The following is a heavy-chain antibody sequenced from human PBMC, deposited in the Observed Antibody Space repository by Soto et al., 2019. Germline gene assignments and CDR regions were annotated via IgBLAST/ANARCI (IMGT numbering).Heavy chain of an antibody. CDR1: GDSVISDDFY. V-gene: IGHV4-61*08. J-gene: IGHJ4*02. CDR3: ARDIRGFSRAFDY. D-gene: IGHD5-18*01. CDR2: ISSSGNS. Sequence: SQTLSLTCTFSGDSVISDDFYWTWIRQPPGKGLEWIGYISSSGNSNYNPSLKSRVTMSLETSTNQFSLKLTSVTPADTAVYYCARDIRGFSRAFDYWGQGALVTVSS.